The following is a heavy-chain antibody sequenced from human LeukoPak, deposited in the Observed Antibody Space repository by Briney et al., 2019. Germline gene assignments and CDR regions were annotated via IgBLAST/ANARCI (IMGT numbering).Heavy chain of an antibody. Sequence: PGRSLRLSCAASGFTFSSYGMHWVRQAPGKGLEWVAVISYDGSNKYYADSVKGRFTISRDNSKNTLYLQMNSLRAEDTAVYYCATVDCSGGACYPGYWGQGTLVTVSS. J-gene: IGHJ4*02. D-gene: IGHD2-15*01. CDR1: GFTFSSYG. CDR3: ATVDCSGGACYPGY. V-gene: IGHV3-30*03. CDR2: ISYDGSNK.